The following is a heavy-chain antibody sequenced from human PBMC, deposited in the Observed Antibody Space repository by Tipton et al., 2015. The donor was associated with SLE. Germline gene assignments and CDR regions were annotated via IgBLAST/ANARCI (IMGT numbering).Heavy chain of an antibody. CDR1: GFIFDDYA. CDR3: ARETDDYDFWSGYISGFDP. Sequence: SLRLSCAASGFIFDDYAMNWVRQAPGKGLEWVSGINWNGGNTGSADSVKGRFTISRDNAKNSLYLQMNSLRAEDTALYYCARETDDYDFWSGYISGFDPWGQGTLVTVSS. J-gene: IGHJ5*02. D-gene: IGHD3-3*01. CDR2: INWNGGNT. V-gene: IGHV3-20*04.